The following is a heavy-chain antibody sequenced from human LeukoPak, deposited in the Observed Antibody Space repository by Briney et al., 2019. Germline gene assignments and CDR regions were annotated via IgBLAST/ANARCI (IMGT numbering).Heavy chain of an antibody. J-gene: IGHJ4*02. CDR2: FDPADGKT. Sequence: GASVKVSCKVSGYTLTEFSILWVRQAPRKGLEWMGHFDPADGKTISARMFQGRLTLTEDTYADTAYMELTSLTSEDTAVYYCQTGPPYWDFYFDYWGQGTLVTVSS. V-gene: IGHV1-24*01. CDR3: QTGPPYWDFYFDY. CDR1: GYTLTEFS. D-gene: IGHD1-26*01.